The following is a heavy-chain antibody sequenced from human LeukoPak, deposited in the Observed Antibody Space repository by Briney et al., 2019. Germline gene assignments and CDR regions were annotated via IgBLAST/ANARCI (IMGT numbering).Heavy chain of an antibody. CDR3: ARGFRGDNFDY. CDR2: IYHSGST. J-gene: IGHJ4*02. V-gene: IGHV4-38-2*02. CDR1: GYSISSGYY. Sequence: PSETLSLTCTVSGYSISSGYYWGWIRRPPGKGLEWIGSIYHSGSTYYNPSLKSRVTISVDTSKNQFSLKLSSVTAADTAVYFCARGFRGDNFDYWGQGTLVTVSS. D-gene: IGHD7-27*01.